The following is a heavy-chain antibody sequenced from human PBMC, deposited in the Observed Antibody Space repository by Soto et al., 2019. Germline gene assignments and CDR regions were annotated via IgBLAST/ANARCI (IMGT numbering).Heavy chain of an antibody. J-gene: IGHJ4*02. CDR3: ARYNAASGTYYFDF. V-gene: IGHV4-34*01. CDR1: GGSFSGYY. D-gene: IGHD6-13*01. Sequence: SETLSHTCTVYGGSFSGYYWSWIRQHPGKGLEWIGDINHRGSTNYNPSLKSRVTISVDTSKSQFSLRLTSVTAADTAVYYCARYNAASGTYYFDFWGQGALVTVSS. CDR2: INHRGST.